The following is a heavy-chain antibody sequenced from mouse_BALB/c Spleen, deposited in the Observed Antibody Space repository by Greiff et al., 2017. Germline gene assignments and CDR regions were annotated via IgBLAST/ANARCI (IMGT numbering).Heavy chain of an antibody. Sequence: DVKLVESGGGLVQPGGSRKLSCAASGFTFSSFGMHWVRQAPEKGLEWVAYISSGSSTIYYADTVKGRFTISRDNPKNTLFLQMTSLRSEDTAMYYCARSDYYGYWDYAMDYWGQGTSVTVSS. V-gene: IGHV5-17*02. J-gene: IGHJ4*01. D-gene: IGHD1-2*01. CDR1: GFTFSSFG. CDR2: ISSGSSTI. CDR3: ARSDYYGYWDYAMDY.